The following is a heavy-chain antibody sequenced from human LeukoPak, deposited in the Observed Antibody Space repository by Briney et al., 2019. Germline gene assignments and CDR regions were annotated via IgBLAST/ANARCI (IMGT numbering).Heavy chain of an antibody. Sequence: PGGSLRLSCAASGFTFSTYAMNWVRQAPGKGLEWVSAISGSGGSTYYADSVKGRFTISRDNSKNTLYLQMNSLRAEDTAVYYCAKRGITMVRGVIYHPHDYWGQGTLVTVSS. CDR1: GFTFSTYA. V-gene: IGHV3-23*01. D-gene: IGHD3-10*01. J-gene: IGHJ4*02. CDR2: ISGSGGST. CDR3: AKRGITMVRGVIYHPHDY.